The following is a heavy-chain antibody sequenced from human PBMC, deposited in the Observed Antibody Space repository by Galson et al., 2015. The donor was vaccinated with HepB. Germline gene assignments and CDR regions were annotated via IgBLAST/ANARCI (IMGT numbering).Heavy chain of an antibody. CDR1: GFTFSSYT. D-gene: IGHD2-15*01. J-gene: IGHJ3*02. V-gene: IGHV3-48*04. CDR2: ISTNGATI. Sequence: LRLSCAASGFTFSSYTMNWVRQTPGKGLQWVSYISTNGATIHYADSVKGRFTIARDNAKNTMWLQMNSLRAEDTAVYYCATTKFGSGAYRTFEIWGQGTLVTVSS. CDR3: ATTKFGSGAYRTFEI.